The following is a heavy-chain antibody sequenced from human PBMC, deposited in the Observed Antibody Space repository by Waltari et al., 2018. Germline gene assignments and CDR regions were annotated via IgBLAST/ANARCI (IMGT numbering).Heavy chain of an antibody. D-gene: IGHD2-15*01. CDR3: AKFWGHCSDGDCSSYYSDH. CDR1: GFTFGPFA. V-gene: IGHV3-43*02. Sequence: EVQLVESGGGVFQPGGSLRLSGAASGFTFGPFASHLCLHRQRPGKGLEWVSVISEDGDFTSYSDSVKGRFTISRDNNKNSLSLQMISLTSEDTAVYYCAKFWGHCSDGDCSSYYSDHWGQGTLVTVSS. J-gene: IGHJ4*02. CDR2: ISEDGDFT.